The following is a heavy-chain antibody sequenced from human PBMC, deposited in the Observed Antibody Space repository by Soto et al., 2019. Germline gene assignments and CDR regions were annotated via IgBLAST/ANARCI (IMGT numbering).Heavy chain of an antibody. J-gene: IGHJ3*02. CDR2: INPSGGST. CDR3: ARAQVGATDDAFDI. Sequence: QVQLVQSGAEVKKPGASVKVSCKASGYTFTSYYMHWVRQAPGQGLEWMGIINPSGGSTSYAQKFQGRVTXXRXTXTRTVYMELSSLRSEDTAVYYCARAQVGATDDAFDIWGQGTMVTVSS. V-gene: IGHV1-46*01. D-gene: IGHD1-26*01. CDR1: GYTFTSYY.